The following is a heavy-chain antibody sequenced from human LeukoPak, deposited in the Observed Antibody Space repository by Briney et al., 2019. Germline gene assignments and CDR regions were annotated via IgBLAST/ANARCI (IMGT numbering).Heavy chain of an antibody. Sequence: SETLSLTCTVSGGSISSYYWSWIRQPPGKGLEWIGYIYYSGSTNYNPSLKSRVTISVDTSKNQFSLKLSSVTAADTAVYYCARGGANWFDPWGQGTLVTVSS. CDR2: IYYSGST. J-gene: IGHJ5*02. CDR1: GGSISSYY. CDR3: ARGGANWFDP. V-gene: IGHV4-59*01. D-gene: IGHD3-16*01.